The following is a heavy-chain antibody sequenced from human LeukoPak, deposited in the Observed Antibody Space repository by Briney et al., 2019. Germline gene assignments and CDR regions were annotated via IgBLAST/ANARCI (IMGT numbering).Heavy chain of an antibody. J-gene: IGHJ4*02. CDR1: GFTFSGYA. CDR3: AGRSYFDY. V-gene: IGHV3-30-3*01. CDR2: ISYDGSNK. Sequence: GGSLRHSCAASGFTFSGYAMHWVRQAPGKGLEWVAVISYDGSNKYYADSVKGRFTISRDNSKNTLYLQMNSLRAEDTAVYYCAGRSYFDYWGQGTLVTVSS.